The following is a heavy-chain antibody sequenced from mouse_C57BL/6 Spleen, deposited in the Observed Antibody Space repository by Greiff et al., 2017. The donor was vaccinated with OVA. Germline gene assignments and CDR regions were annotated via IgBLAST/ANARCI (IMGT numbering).Heavy chain of an antibody. CDR1: GYTFTSYW. V-gene: IGHV1-53*01. CDR3: ASAIYYDYLWFAY. CDR2: INPSNGGT. J-gene: IGHJ3*01. D-gene: IGHD2-4*01. Sequence: QVQLKQPGTELVKPGASVKLSCKASGYTFTSYWMHWVKQRPGQGLEWIGNINPSNGGTNYNEKFKSKATLTVDKSSSTAYMQLSSLTSEDSAVYDSASAIYYDYLWFAYWGQGTLVTVSA.